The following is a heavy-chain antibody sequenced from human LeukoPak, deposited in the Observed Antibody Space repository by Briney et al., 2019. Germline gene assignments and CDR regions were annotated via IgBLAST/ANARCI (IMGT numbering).Heavy chain of an antibody. D-gene: IGHD3-10*01. CDR2: IKQDGSEK. J-gene: IGHJ6*03. CDR1: GFSFSSYW. Sequence: PGGSLRLSCAASGFSFSSYWMSWVRQAPGKGLEWVANIKQDGSEKYYVDSVKGRFTISRDNAKNSLYLQMNSLRAEDTAVYYCARDQVTMVRGVIYYHYMDVWGKGTTVTISS. CDR3: ARDQVTMVRGVIYYHYMDV. V-gene: IGHV3-7*01.